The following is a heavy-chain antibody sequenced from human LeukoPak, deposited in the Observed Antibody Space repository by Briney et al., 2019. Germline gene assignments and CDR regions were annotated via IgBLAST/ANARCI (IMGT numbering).Heavy chain of an antibody. D-gene: IGHD2/OR15-2a*01. J-gene: IGHJ4*02. Sequence: GGSLRLSCAASGLTFSRCAMGWVRLAPGKGLEWVSTIGGSGDSTYYAGSVKGRFTIYRDHSKNTMYLQMNSLRAEDTAVYYCAARPPIIVGGPFDYWGQGILVTVSS. CDR1: GLTFSRCA. CDR2: IGGSGDST. V-gene: IGHV3-23*01. CDR3: AARPPIIVGGPFDY.